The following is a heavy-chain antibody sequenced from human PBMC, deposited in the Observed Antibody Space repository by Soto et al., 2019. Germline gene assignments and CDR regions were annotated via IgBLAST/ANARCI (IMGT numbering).Heavy chain of an antibody. Sequence: GGSLRLSCAASGFTFSSYAMSWVRQAPGKGLEWVSAISGSGGSTYYADSVKGRFTISRDNSKNTLYLQMNSLRAEDTAVYYCAKAHPPDYYDSSGYYNYYYGMDVWGQGTTVTVSS. CDR2: ISGSGGST. J-gene: IGHJ6*02. V-gene: IGHV3-23*01. CDR1: GFTFSSYA. CDR3: AKAHPPDYYDSSGYYNYYYGMDV. D-gene: IGHD3-22*01.